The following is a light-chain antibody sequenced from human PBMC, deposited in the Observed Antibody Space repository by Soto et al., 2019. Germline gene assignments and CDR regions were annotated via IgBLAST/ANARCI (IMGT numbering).Light chain of an antibody. V-gene: IGKV3-20*01. CDR2: AAS. CDR1: QSVSRDY. Sequence: EIVLAQSPGTLSVSPGQRATLSCRASQSVSRDYVAWYQHKPGQAPRLLIYAASSRPSGIPDRFGGSGSGTDFTLTISRLEPEDFALYYCQQYGSSPLTFGGGTRVEFK. CDR3: QQYGSSPLT. J-gene: IGKJ4*01.